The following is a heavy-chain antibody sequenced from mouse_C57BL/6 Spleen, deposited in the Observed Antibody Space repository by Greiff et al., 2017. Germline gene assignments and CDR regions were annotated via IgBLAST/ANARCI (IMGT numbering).Heavy chain of an antibody. J-gene: IGHJ2*01. Sequence: QVQLQQPGAELVMPGASVKLSCKASGYTFTSYWMHWVKQRPGQGLEWIGEIDPSDSYTNYNQKFKGKSTLTVDKSSSTAYMQLSSLTSEDSAVYYCARMGGIYDYDKGYYFDYWGQGTTLTVSS. CDR1: GYTFTSYW. V-gene: IGHV1-69*01. D-gene: IGHD2-4*01. CDR3: ARMGGIYDYDKGYYFDY. CDR2: IDPSDSYT.